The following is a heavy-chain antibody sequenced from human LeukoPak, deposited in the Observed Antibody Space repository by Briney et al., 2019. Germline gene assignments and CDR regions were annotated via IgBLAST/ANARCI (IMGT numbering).Heavy chain of an antibody. V-gene: IGHV3-48*04. D-gene: IGHD4-23*01. J-gene: IGHJ5*02. CDR2: ISSSSSTI. Sequence: PGGSLRLSCAASGFTFSSYSMNWVRQAPGKGLEWVSYISSSSSTIYYADSVKGRFTISRDNAKNSLYLQMNSLRAEDTAVYYCAREKNGGNSGGWFDPWGQGTLVTVSS. CDR3: AREKNGGNSGGWFDP. CDR1: GFTFSSYS.